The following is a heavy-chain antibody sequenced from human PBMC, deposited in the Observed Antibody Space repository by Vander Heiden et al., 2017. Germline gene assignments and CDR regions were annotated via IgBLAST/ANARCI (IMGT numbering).Heavy chain of an antibody. CDR1: GFTFSRYG. CDR2: IWYDGSNK. V-gene: IGHV3-33*01. D-gene: IGHD6-6*01. J-gene: IGHJ3*02. CDR3: ARDGAARGAFDI. Sequence: QVQLVESGGGVVQPGRSLRLSCAASGFTFSRYGMHWVRQAPGKGLEWVAVIWYDGSNKYYADSVKGRFTISRDNSKNTLYLQMNSLRAEDTAVYYCARDGAARGAFDIWGQGTMVTVSS.